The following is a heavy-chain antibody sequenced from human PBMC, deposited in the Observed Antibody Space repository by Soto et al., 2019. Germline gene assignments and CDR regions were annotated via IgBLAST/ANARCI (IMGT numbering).Heavy chain of an antibody. Sequence: PSETLSLTCTVSGGSISSSSYYWGWIRQPPGKGLEWIGSIYYSGSTYYNPSFKSRVTISVDTSKNQFSLKLSSVTAADTAVYYCARNYYDSSGYYPYDAFDIWGQGTMVTVSS. CDR2: IYYSGST. CDR1: GGSISSSSYY. CDR3: ARNYYDSSGYYPYDAFDI. J-gene: IGHJ3*02. V-gene: IGHV4-39*01. D-gene: IGHD3-22*01.